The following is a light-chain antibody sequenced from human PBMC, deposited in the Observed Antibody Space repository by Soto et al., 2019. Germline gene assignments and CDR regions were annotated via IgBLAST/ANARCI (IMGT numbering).Light chain of an antibody. CDR2: WAS. Sequence: DIVMTQSPVSLAVSLGERATINCKSSQSVLYSSNNKNYLAWYQQKPGQPPQLLIYWASTRESGVPDRFSGSASGTDFTLTISNLQAEDVAVYYCQQYYTAPLTFGGGTKVEIK. CDR1: QSVLYSSNNKNY. J-gene: IGKJ4*01. V-gene: IGKV4-1*01. CDR3: QQYYTAPLT.